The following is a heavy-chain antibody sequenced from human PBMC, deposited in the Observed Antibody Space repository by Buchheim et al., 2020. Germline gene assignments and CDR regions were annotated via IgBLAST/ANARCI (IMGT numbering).Heavy chain of an antibody. D-gene: IGHD2-8*02. CDR3: ARGPTPYCSGGVCSPYFYGMDV. J-gene: IGHJ6*02. Sequence: QVQLVQSGAELKKPGASVKISCKASGYTFSTHVLHWVRQAPGQRLEWMGWIKPDTAYTNFSPKFQGRVTITTDTSASTAYMELSSLKSEDTSVYYCARGPTPYCSGGVCSPYFYGMDVWSQGTT. CDR1: GYTFSTHV. V-gene: IGHV1-3*01. CDR2: IKPDTAYT.